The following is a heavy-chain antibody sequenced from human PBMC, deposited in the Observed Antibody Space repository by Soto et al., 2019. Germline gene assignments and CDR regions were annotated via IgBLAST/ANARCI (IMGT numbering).Heavy chain of an antibody. Sequence: PGGSLRLSCAASGFTFSSYAMHWVRQALGKGLEWVAVISYDGSNKYYADSVKGRFTISRDNSKNTLYLQMNSRRAEDTAVYYCARVFEYSSSTRDDYYYGMDVWGQGTTVTVSS. CDR1: GFTFSSYA. V-gene: IGHV3-30-3*01. CDR3: ARVFEYSSSTRDDYYYGMDV. J-gene: IGHJ6*02. D-gene: IGHD6-6*01. CDR2: ISYDGSNK.